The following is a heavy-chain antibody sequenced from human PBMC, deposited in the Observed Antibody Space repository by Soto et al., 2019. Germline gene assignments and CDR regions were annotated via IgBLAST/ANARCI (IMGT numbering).Heavy chain of an antibody. D-gene: IGHD2-21*01. V-gene: IGHV3-23*01. CDR1: GFTFSSHA. J-gene: IGHJ6*03. CDR2: IIGGGGGDT. Sequence: EVQLLESGGGLVQPGGSLRLSCAASGFTFSSHAMNWVRQAPGKGLEWVSGIIGGGGGDTYYADSVKGRFTISRDNSKNTLYLQMNSLRAEDTAVYYCAKTPVEQVIWYMDVWGKGTTVTVSS. CDR3: AKTPVEQVIWYMDV.